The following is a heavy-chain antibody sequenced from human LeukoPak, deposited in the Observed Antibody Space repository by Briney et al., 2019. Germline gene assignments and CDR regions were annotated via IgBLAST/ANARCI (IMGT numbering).Heavy chain of an antibody. CDR2: ISSSSSYI. CDR1: GFTFSSYS. D-gene: IGHD6-19*01. J-gene: IGHJ4*02. Sequence: GGSLRLSCAASGFTFSSYSMNWVRQAPGKGLEWVSSISSSSSYIYYADSVKGRFTISRDNAKNSLYLQMNSLRAEDTAVYYRARDHAVAGPLDYWGQGTLVTVSS. CDR3: ARDHAVAGPLDY. V-gene: IGHV3-21*01.